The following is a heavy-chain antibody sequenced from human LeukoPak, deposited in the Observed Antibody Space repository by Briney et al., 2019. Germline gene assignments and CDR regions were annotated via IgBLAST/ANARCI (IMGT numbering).Heavy chain of an antibody. J-gene: IGHJ5*02. CDR3: ASGPSNTYPGSSTSWDNNWFDP. V-gene: IGHV4-39*01. D-gene: IGHD2-2*01. CDR1: GGSISSSSYY. Sequence: KSSETLSLTCTVFGGSISSSSYYWGWIRQPPGKGLEWIGSIYYSGSTYYNPSLKSRVTISVDTSKNQFSLKLSSVTAADTAVYYCASGPSNTYPGSSTSWDNNWFDPWGQGTLVTVSS. CDR2: IYYSGST.